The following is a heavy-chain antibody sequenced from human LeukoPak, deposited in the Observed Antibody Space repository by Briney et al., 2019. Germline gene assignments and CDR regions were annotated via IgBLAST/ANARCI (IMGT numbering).Heavy chain of an antibody. CDR2: INHSGIT. V-gene: IGHV4-38-2*02. D-gene: IGHD3-9*01. Sequence: PSETLSLTCTVSGYSISSGYYWGWVRQSPGKGLEWIASINHSGITYYNPSLKSRVTLSVDTSKNQFSLKLTSVTAADTAVYYCGRDRPTGYYDYWGQGILVTVSS. CDR1: GYSISSGYY. CDR3: GRDRPTGYYDY. J-gene: IGHJ4*02.